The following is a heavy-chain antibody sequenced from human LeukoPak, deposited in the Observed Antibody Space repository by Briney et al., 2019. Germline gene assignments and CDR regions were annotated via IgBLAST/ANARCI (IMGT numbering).Heavy chain of an antibody. J-gene: IGHJ5*02. Sequence: PSQTLSLTCTVSGGSINSGGYYWSWIRQHPGKGLEWIGYIYYSGSTYYNPSLKSRVTISVDTSKNQFSLKLSSVTAADTAVYYCARFLGDSSDPNWFDPWGQGTLVTVSS. V-gene: IGHV4-31*03. CDR1: GGSINSGGYY. CDR2: IYYSGST. CDR3: ARFLGDSSDPNWFDP. D-gene: IGHD3-22*01.